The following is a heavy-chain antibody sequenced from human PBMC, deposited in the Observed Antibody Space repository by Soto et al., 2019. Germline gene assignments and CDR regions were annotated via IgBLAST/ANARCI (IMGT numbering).Heavy chain of an antibody. D-gene: IGHD5-18*01. CDR3: ARDGSDAAAMVTMHYYFDY. Sequence: VSVKVSCKAAGYTFTIYYMHWVRQAPGQGLEWMGIINPSGGSTSYAQKFQGRVTMTRDTSTSTVYMELSSLRSEDTAVYYCARDGSDAAAMVTMHYYFDYWGQGTLVTVSS. CDR2: INPSGGST. V-gene: IGHV1-46*01. J-gene: IGHJ4*02. CDR1: GYTFTIYY.